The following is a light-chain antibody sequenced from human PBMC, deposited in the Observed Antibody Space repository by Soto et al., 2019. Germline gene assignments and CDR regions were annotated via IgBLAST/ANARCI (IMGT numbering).Light chain of an antibody. Sequence: ESVLTQSPGTLSLSPGERATLSCRASQSVSSSYLAWYQHKPGQAPRLLIYGASSRATGIPDRFSGSGSGTDFTLTISRLEPEDFAVYYCQQYGSSPHTFGQGTKLAIK. J-gene: IGKJ2*01. CDR3: QQYGSSPHT. CDR1: QSVSSSY. V-gene: IGKV3-20*01. CDR2: GAS.